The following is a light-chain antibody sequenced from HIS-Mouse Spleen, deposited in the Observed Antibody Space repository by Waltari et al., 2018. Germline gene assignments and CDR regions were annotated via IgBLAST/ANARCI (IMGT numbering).Light chain of an antibody. V-gene: IGKV1-5*03. J-gene: IGKJ3*01. CDR1: KSISSW. CDR2: KAS. CDR3: QQYNSYLT. Sequence: DIQMTQSPSTLSASVGDRVTITCRASKSISSWLAWYQQKPGKAPKILIYKASSLESGVPSRFSGSGSGTEFTLTISSLQPDDFATYYCQQYNSYLTFGPGTKVDIK.